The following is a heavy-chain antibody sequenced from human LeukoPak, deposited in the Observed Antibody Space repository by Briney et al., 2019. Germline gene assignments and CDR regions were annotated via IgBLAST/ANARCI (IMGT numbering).Heavy chain of an antibody. V-gene: IGHV4-39*02. D-gene: IGHD2-2*01. Sequence: SETLSLTCTVSGVSINSNSYYWGWLRQPPGKNLEWIGNVYYDGTTFYNPSLKSRVTMSVDTSENHFSLKLTSVTAADTATYYCARGDCSSTSCSAGILYHYGLDVWGQGTTVTVSS. CDR2: VYYDGTT. CDR1: GVSINSNSYY. CDR3: ARGDCSSTSCSAGILYHYGLDV. J-gene: IGHJ6*02.